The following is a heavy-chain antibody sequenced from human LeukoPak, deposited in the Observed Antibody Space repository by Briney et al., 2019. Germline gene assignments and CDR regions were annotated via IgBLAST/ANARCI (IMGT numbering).Heavy chain of an antibody. D-gene: IGHD1-26*01. CDR3: ARQRAGGTWAFEH. Sequence: PSEALSLTCTVSRGSINSRSDYWWAWIRRPPGKGLEWIGSVYYDGSTYYKPSLKSRLTISVDMSKDQFSLNLTSVTAADTAVYFCARQRAGGTWAFEHWGQGTLLTVSS. J-gene: IGHJ4*02. V-gene: IGHV4-39*01. CDR2: VYYDGST. CDR1: RGSINSRSDYW.